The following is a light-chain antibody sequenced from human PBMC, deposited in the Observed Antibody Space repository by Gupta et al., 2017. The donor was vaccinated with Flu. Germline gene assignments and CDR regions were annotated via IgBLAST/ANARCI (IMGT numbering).Light chain of an antibody. V-gene: IGKV3-11*01. CDR2: GAS. CDR3: QQRIAWPDT. CDR1: QNVNSD. Sequence: EIILTQSPATLSLSPGERATLSCRASQNVNSDLAWYQHKPPQAPRLLIYGASNRATGIPARFSGSGSGTDFTLTIRSLEPEDFAVYYCQQRIAWPDTFGQGTKLQIK. J-gene: IGKJ2*01.